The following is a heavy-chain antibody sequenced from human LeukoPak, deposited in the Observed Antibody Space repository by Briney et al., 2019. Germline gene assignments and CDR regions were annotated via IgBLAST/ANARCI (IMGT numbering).Heavy chain of an antibody. J-gene: IGHJ4*02. CDR1: GASVSTYY. CDR2: IDFSGST. CDR3: ARGSDYFDY. Sequence: SETLSLTCTASGASVSTYYWSWIRQPPGKGLQWIGYIDFSGSTSYNPSLKSRVTISVDTSKNQFSLKLSSVTAADTAVYYCARGSDYFDYWGQGTLVTVSS. D-gene: IGHD1-26*01. V-gene: IGHV4-59*02.